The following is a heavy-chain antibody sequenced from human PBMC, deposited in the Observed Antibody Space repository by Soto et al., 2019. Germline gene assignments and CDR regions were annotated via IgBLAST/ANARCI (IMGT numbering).Heavy chain of an antibody. D-gene: IGHD6-25*01. CDR3: ARRAAFDS. CDR1: VFTFSNYE. CDR2: IHSSGRTT. J-gene: IGHJ5*01. Sequence: GGSLRLSCVASVFTFSNYEMNWVRQAPGKGLEWIAYIHSSGRTTYYADSVKGRFTVSRDNNYNSLYLQMNSLRAEDTAVYYCARRAAFDSWGRGTLVTVSS. V-gene: IGHV3-48*03.